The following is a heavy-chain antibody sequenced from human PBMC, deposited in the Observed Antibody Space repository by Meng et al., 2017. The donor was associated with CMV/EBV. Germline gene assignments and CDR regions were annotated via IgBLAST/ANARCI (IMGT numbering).Heavy chain of an antibody. D-gene: IGHD6-19*01. CDR3: ARGRLVDYY. CDR1: GFTFSSYA. J-gene: IGHJ4*02. Sequence: GESLKISCAASGFTFSSYAMHWVRQAPGKGLEWVAVISYDGSNKYYADSVKGRFTISRDNSKNTLYLQMNSLRAEDTAVYYCARGRLVDYYWGQGTLVTVSS. CDR2: ISYDGSNK. V-gene: IGHV3-30*14.